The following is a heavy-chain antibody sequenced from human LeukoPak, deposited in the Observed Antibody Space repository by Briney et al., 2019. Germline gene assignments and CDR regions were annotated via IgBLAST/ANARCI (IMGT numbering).Heavy chain of an antibody. CDR3: AAQGYDFWSGYFPPSDY. V-gene: IGHV3-30-3*01. J-gene: IGHJ4*02. CDR2: ISYDGSNK. D-gene: IGHD3-3*01. CDR1: GFTFSSYA. Sequence: GGSLRLSCAASGFTFSSYAMHWVRQAPGKGLEWVAVISYDGSNKYYADSVKGRFTISRDNSKNTLYLQMNSLRAEDTAVYYWAAQGYDFWSGYFPPSDYWGQGTLVTVSS.